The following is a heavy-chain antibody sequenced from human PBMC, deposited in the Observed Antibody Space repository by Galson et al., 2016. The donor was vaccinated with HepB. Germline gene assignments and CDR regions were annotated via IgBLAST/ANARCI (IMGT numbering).Heavy chain of an antibody. CDR1: NGSISRHF. V-gene: IGHV4-59*11. Sequence: SETLSLTCTVSNGSISRHFWSWIRQSPGKGLEWIGYIHHSGRADYNPSLKSRVTISVDTTKNQFSLKVTSVTSADTAIYYCTRDRGSYSVDWGRGTLVTVSS. J-gene: IGHJ4*02. CDR3: TRDRGSYSVD. D-gene: IGHD3-10*01. CDR2: IHHSGRA.